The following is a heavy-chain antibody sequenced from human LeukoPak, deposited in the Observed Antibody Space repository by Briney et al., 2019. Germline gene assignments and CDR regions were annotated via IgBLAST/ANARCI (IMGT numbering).Heavy chain of an antibody. CDR1: GGSISSGGYY. J-gene: IGHJ3*02. D-gene: IGHD3-10*01. CDR3: ARDRRRNQSGTGDAFDI. Sequence: PSETLSLTCTVSGGSISSGGYYWSWIRQHPGKGLEWIGYIYYSGSTYYNPSLKSRVTISVDTSKNQFSLKLSSVTAADTAMYYCARDRRRNQSGTGDAFDIWGQGTMVTVSS. V-gene: IGHV4-31*03. CDR2: IYYSGST.